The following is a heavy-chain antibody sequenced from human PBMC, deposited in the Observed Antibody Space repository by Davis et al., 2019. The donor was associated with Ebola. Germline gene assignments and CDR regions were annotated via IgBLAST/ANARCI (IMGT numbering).Heavy chain of an antibody. J-gene: IGHJ4*02. CDR3: AKDRKAAAALDY. CDR1: GFTFSSYG. V-gene: IGHV3-30*02. Sequence: GESLKISCAASGFTFSSYGMHWVRQAPGKGLEWVAFIRYDGSNKYYADSVKGRFTISRDNSKNTLYLQMNSLRAEDTAVYYCAKDRKAAAALDYWGQGTLVTVSS. CDR2: IRYDGSNK. D-gene: IGHD6-13*01.